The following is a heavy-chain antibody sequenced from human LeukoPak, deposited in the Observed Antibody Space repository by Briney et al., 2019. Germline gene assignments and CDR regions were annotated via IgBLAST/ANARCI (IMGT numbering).Heavy chain of an antibody. CDR1: GFTFSSYA. J-gene: IGHJ4*02. D-gene: IGHD3-10*01. CDR3: AKDYFSGN. Sequence: PGGSLRLSCAASGFTFSSYAMGWVRQAPGKGLEWVSTLSGSGVNTYYADSVKGRFTISRDNSKNTLYLQMNSLRAEDTAVYYCAKDYFSGNWGQGTLVTVSS. V-gene: IGHV3-23*01. CDR2: LSGSGVNT.